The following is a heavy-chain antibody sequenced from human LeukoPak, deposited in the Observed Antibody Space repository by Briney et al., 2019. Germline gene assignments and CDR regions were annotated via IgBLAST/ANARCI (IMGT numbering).Heavy chain of an antibody. CDR3: ARESVRGGPAVVVVFDY. J-gene: IGHJ4*02. CDR2: IHYYGNT. D-gene: IGHD2-15*01. CDR1: GGSISSSSYH. Sequence: PSETLSLTCTVSGGSISSSSYHWVWIRQPPGKGLEWIGSIHYYGNTYYNPSLKSRVTMSVDTSKNQFSLKLSSVTAADTAVYYCARESVRGGPAVVVVFDYWGQGTLVTVSS. V-gene: IGHV4-39*02.